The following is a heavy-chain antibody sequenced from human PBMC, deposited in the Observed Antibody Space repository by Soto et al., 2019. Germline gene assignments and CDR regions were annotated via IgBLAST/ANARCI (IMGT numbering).Heavy chain of an antibody. CDR2: INHSGST. CDR1: GGSFSGYY. Sequence: WETLSLTCAVYGGSFSGYYWSWIRQPPGKGLEWMGEINHSGSTNYNPSLKSRVTISVDTSKNQFSLKLSPVTAADPAVYYCARGRDYGDYYWGQGALVTVSS. CDR3: ARGRDYGDYY. J-gene: IGHJ4*02. D-gene: IGHD4-17*01. V-gene: IGHV4-34*01.